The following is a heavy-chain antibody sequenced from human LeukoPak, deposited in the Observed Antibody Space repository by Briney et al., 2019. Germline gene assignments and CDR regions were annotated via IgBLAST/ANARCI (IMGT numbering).Heavy chain of an antibody. CDR1: GGTFSSYA. J-gene: IGHJ4*02. Sequence: ASVTVSCTASGGTFSSYAISWVRQAPGQELEWMGGIIPIFGTANYAQKFQGRVTITADESMSTAYMELSSLRSEDTAVYYCASALDYWGQGTLVTVSS. V-gene: IGHV1-69*13. CDR3: ASALDY. CDR2: IIPIFGTA.